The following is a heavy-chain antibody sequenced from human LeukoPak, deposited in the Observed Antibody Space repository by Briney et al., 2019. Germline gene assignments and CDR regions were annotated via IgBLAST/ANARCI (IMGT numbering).Heavy chain of an antibody. V-gene: IGHV3-30*18. CDR2: ISYDGSNK. D-gene: IGHD3-22*01. CDR3: AKDRIEYYDSSGVLDY. Sequence: GRSLRLSCAASGFTFSSYGMHWVRQAPGKGQEWVAVISYDGSNKYYADSVKGRFTISRDNSKNTLYLQMNSLRAEDTAVYYCAKDRIEYYDSSGVLDYWGQGTLVTVSS. CDR1: GFTFSSYG. J-gene: IGHJ4*02.